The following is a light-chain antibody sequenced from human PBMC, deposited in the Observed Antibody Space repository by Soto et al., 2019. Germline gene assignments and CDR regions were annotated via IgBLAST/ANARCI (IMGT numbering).Light chain of an antibody. V-gene: IGKV1-27*01. CDR2: AAS. Sequence: DIQMTQSPSSLSASVGDRVTITCRASQGISNFLAWYQQKPGKVPKLLISAASTLQSGVPSRFSGSGSGTDFTLTNTSLQPEDVATYYCQKYSSVITFGQGTRREI. CDR1: QGISNF. CDR3: QKYSSVIT. J-gene: IGKJ5*01.